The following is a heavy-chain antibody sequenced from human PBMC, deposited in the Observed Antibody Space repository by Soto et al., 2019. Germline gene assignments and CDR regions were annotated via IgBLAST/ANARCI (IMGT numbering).Heavy chain of an antibody. Sequence: GGSLRLSCAASGFSFSDYAMSWVRQAPGKGLEWVSVISESGGSTHYADSVRGRFTVSRDNSKNSLSLRMNGLRDEDTAVYFCAKRSPYSSGWYSPIFDYWGRGALVTVSS. CDR1: GFSFSDYA. CDR3: AKRSPYSSGWYSPIFDY. J-gene: IGHJ4*02. D-gene: IGHD6-13*01. V-gene: IGHV3-23*01. CDR2: ISESGGST.